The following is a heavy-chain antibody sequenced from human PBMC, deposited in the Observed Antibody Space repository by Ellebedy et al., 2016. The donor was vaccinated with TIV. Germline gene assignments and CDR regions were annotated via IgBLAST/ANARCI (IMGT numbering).Heavy chain of an antibody. D-gene: IGHD5-12*01. CDR3: ARSRGYSGFDLRTDY. CDR1: GFTFINYA. Sequence: GESLKISCAASGFTFINYAMHWVRQAPGKGLEWVAVRSYDGSNKYYADSVRGRFTISRDKSKNTLFLQMNSLRADDTAVYYCARSRGYSGFDLRTDYWGQGTLVTVSS. V-gene: IGHV3-30-3*01. CDR2: RSYDGSNK. J-gene: IGHJ4*02.